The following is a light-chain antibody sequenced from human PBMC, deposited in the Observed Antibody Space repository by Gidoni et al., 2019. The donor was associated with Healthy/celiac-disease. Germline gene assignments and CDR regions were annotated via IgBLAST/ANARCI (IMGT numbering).Light chain of an antibody. J-gene: IGKJ4*01. CDR2: GSP. CDR3: QQYNNWPPLT. V-gene: IGKV3-15*01. CDR1: QSVTSN. Sequence: EIVMTQSPATLSVSPGERATLSCRAIQSVTSNLAWYQQKPGQAPRLLNYGSPTVAPGIPAMFSGSGSGTEFTLTISIVQSEDFAFYYCQQYNNWPPLTFGGXTKVEIK.